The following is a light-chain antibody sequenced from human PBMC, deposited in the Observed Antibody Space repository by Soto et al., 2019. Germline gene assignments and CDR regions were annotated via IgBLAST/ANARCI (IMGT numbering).Light chain of an antibody. CDR2: DAS. CDR1: QSVSSY. V-gene: IGKV3-11*01. J-gene: IGKJ1*01. CDR3: QQRSNWPWT. Sequence: EIVLTQSPATLSLSPGERATLSCRASQSVSSYLAWYQQKPGQAPRLLIYDASNRATGIPARFSGSGSGTDFTLTISSLEPEDFAFYYCQQRSNWPWTFGQGTKGEIK.